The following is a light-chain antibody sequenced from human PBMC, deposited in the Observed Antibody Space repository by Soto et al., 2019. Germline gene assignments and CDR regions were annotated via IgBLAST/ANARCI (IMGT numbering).Light chain of an antibody. Sequence: EIVLTQTPGTLSLSPGERATLSCRASQSVTSSYLAWYQQKPGQAPRLLIFGASSRATGIPDRFSGSGSVTDFTLTISRLEPEDFAVYYCQQYHRSPITFGQGTRLEIK. CDR3: QQYHRSPIT. J-gene: IGKJ5*01. CDR1: QSVTSSY. V-gene: IGKV3-20*01. CDR2: GAS.